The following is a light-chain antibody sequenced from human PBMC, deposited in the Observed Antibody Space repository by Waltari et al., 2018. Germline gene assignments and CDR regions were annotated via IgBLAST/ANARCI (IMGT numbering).Light chain of an antibody. CDR1: SSDVGNYNL. J-gene: IGLJ3*02. Sequence: QSALTQPASVSGSPGQSITISCTGTSSDVGNYNLVFWYQQHPGKAPKLMFYEVATRPSGVSNRFSGSKSGNTASLTISGLQAEDEADYYCCSYAASSTWVFGGGTKLTVL. CDR3: CSYAASSTWV. CDR2: EVA. V-gene: IGLV2-23*02.